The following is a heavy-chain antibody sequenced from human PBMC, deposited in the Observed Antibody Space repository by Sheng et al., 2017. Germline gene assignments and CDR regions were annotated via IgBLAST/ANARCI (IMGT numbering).Heavy chain of an antibody. CDR1: GGTFSSYA. V-gene: IGHV1-69*05. J-gene: IGHJ3*02. Sequence: QVQLVQSGAEVKKPGSSVKVSCKASGGTFSSYAISWVRQAPGQGLEWMGGIIPIFGTANYAQKFQGRVTITTDESTSTAYMELSSLRSEDTAVYYCARVRGDGYNLRDDAFDIWGQGTMVTVSS. CDR3: ARVRGDGYNLRDDAFDI. D-gene: IGHD3-10*02. CDR2: IIPIFGTA.